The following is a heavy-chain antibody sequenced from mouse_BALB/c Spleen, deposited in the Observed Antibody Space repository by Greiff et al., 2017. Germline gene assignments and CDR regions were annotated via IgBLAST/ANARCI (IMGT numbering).Heavy chain of an antibody. Sequence: EVQLQQSGAELVKPGASVKLSCTASGFNIKDTYMHWVKQRPEQGLEWIGRIDPANGNTKYDPKFQGKATITADTSSNTAYLQLSSLTSEDTAVYYCATFDGYYESYYAMDYWGQGTSVTVSS. CDR1: GFNIKDTY. D-gene: IGHD2-3*01. V-gene: IGHV14-3*02. J-gene: IGHJ4*01. CDR3: ATFDGYYESYYAMDY. CDR2: IDPANGNT.